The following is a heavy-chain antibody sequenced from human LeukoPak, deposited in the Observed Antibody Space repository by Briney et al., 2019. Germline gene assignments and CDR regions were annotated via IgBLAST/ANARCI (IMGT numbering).Heavy chain of an antibody. CDR2: INHSGST. CDR3: ARGPNSSGYYSDAFDI. V-gene: IGHV4-34*01. Sequence: SETLSLTCAVYGGSFSGYYWSWIRQPPGKGLEWIGEINHSGSTNYNPSLKSRVTISVDTSKNQFSLKLSSATAADTAVYYCARGPNSSGYYSDAFDIWGQGTMVTVSS. J-gene: IGHJ3*02. CDR1: GGSFSGYY. D-gene: IGHD3-22*01.